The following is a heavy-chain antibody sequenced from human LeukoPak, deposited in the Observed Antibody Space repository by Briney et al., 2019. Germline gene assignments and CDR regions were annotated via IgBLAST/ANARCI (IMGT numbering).Heavy chain of an antibody. D-gene: IGHD2/OR15-2a*01. Sequence: GSLSPSLVASGFPFHCYAMHRVRQAPGKGLEWVPLINADGGRTDYSDSVNGRFTISRDNSKNSLYLQTNSLRSEGPAVYDCATWAFYHGMDVWGQGTAVIVSS. J-gene: IGHJ6*02. CDR1: GFPFHCYA. V-gene: IGHV3-43*02. CDR3: ATWAFYHGMDV. CDR2: INADGGRT.